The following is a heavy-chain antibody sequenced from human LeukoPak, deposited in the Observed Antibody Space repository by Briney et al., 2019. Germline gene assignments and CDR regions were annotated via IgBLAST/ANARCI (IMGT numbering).Heavy chain of an antibody. CDR2: ISSSSSYI. CDR1: GFTFSSYS. D-gene: IGHD6-13*01. J-gene: IGHJ4*02. Sequence: GGSLRLSCAASGFTFSSYSMNWVRQAPGKGLEWVSSISSSSSYIYYADSVKGRFTISRDNAKNSLYLQMNSLRAEDTAVYYCAKDYMYSSSWAPFDYWGQGTLVTVSS. CDR3: AKDYMYSSSWAPFDY. V-gene: IGHV3-21*01.